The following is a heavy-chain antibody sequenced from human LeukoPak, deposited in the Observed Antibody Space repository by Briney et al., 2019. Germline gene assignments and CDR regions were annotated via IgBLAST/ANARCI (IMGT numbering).Heavy chain of an antibody. Sequence: GESLRLSCAASGFTFSDYSMNWVRQAPGKGLEWVSYIDGSGDNIYYADSVKGRFTISRDNAKNSLDLQMNSLRDEDTAVYYCSRRFDCWGQGTLVTVSS. CDR1: GFTFSDYS. CDR3: SRRFDC. CDR2: IDGSGDNI. J-gene: IGHJ4*02. V-gene: IGHV3-48*02.